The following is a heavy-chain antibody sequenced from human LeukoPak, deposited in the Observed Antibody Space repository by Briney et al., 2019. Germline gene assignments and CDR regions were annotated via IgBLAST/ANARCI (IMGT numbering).Heavy chain of an antibody. D-gene: IGHD6-13*01. CDR1: GYTFTGYY. CDR2: INPNSGGT. J-gene: IGHJ4*02. V-gene: IGHV1-2*02. Sequence: GASVKVSCKASGYTFTGYYMHWVRQAPGQGLEWMGWINPNSGGTNYAQKFQGRVTMTRDTSISTAYMELSRLRSDDTAVYYCARDGYSSSWCGGFGDYWGQGTLVTVSS. CDR3: ARDGYSSSWCGGFGDY.